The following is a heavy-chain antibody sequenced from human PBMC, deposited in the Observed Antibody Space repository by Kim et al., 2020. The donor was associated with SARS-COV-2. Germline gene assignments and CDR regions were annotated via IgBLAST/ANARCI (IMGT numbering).Heavy chain of an antibody. CDR2: ISSSSTI. CDR3: ARVLYGSGSYFDY. J-gene: IGHJ4*02. Sequence: GGSLRLSCAASGFTFSSYSMNWVRQAPGKGLEWVSYISSSSTIYYADSVKGRFTISRDNAKNSLYLQMNSLRDEDTAVYYCARVLYGSGSYFDYWGQGTLVTVSS. D-gene: IGHD3-10*01. V-gene: IGHV3-48*02. CDR1: GFTFSSYS.